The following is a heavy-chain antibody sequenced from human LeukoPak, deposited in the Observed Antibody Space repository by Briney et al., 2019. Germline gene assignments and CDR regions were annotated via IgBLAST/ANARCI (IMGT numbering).Heavy chain of an antibody. CDR2: IYHSGST. CDR3: AVTYYDFWSGYYPAGDYFDY. CDR1: GYSISSGYY. D-gene: IGHD3-3*01. V-gene: IGHV4-38-2*01. J-gene: IGHJ4*02. Sequence: PSETLSLTCAVSGYSISSGYYWGWIRQPPGKGLEWIGSIYHSGSTYYNPSLKSRVTISVDTSKNQFSLKLSSVTAADTAVYYCAVTYYDFWSGYYPAGDYFDYWGQGTLVTVSS.